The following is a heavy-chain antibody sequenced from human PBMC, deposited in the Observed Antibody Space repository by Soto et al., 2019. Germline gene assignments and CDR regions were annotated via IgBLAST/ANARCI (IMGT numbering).Heavy chain of an antibody. Sequence: PGGSLRLSCAASGFTFSSYAMSWVRQAPGKGLEWVSAISGSGGSTYYADSVKGRFTISRDNSKNTLYLQMNSLRAEDTAVYYRAKPDSSGWAGAFEYYFDYWGQGTLVTVSS. CDR1: GFTFSSYA. CDR3: AKPDSSGWAGAFEYYFDY. J-gene: IGHJ4*02. D-gene: IGHD6-19*01. V-gene: IGHV3-23*01. CDR2: ISGSGGST.